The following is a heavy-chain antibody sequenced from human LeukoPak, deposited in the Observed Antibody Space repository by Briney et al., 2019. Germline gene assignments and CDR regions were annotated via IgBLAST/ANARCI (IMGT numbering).Heavy chain of an antibody. V-gene: IGHV3-23*01. Sequence: GGSLRLSCAASGFTFSSYAMSWVRQAPGKGLEWVSAISGSGASTYYADSVKGRFTISRDNSKNTLYLQMKSLRADDTAVYYCAKGRGSYSSSRAVRYYYYAMDVWGQGPTVTVSS. CDR2: ISGSGAST. J-gene: IGHJ6*02. D-gene: IGHD6-13*01. CDR3: AKGRGSYSSSRAVRYYYYAMDV. CDR1: GFTFSSYA.